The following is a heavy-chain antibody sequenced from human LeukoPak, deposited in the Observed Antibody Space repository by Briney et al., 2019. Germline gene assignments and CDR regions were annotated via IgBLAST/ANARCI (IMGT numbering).Heavy chain of an antibody. Sequence: SETLSLTCTVSGGSISSSSYYWGWIRQPPGKGLEWIGSIYYSGSTYYNPSLKSRVTISVDTSKNQFSLKLSSVTAADTAVYYCARHAIAARPPYSYGMDVWGQGTTVTVSS. D-gene: IGHD6-6*01. CDR1: GGSISSSSYY. J-gene: IGHJ6*02. CDR3: ARHAIAARPPYSYGMDV. CDR2: IYYSGST. V-gene: IGHV4-39*01.